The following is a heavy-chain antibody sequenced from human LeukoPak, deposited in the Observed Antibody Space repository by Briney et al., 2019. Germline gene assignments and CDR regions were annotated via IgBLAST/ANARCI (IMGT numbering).Heavy chain of an antibody. Sequence: PGGSLRLSCAASGFTFSSYWMSWVRQAPGKGLEWVANIKQDGSEKYYVDSVKGRFTISRDNAKNSLYLQMNSLGAEDTAVYYCAREGYYGSGGRGIDAFDIWGQGTMVTVSS. V-gene: IGHV3-7*01. CDR1: GFTFSSYW. J-gene: IGHJ3*02. D-gene: IGHD3-10*01. CDR2: IKQDGSEK. CDR3: AREGYYGSGGRGIDAFDI.